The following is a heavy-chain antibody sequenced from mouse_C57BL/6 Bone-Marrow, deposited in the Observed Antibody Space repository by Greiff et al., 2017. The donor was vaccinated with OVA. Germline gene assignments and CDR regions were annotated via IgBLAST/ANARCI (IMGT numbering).Heavy chain of an antibody. CDR2: ISSGGSYT. D-gene: IGHD2-2*01. CDR3: ASREGRRRDGYGGFAY. V-gene: IGHV5-6*02. Sequence: EVKLMESGGDLVKPGGSLKLSCAASGFTFSSYGMSWVRQTPDKRLEWVATISSGGSYTYYPDSVKGRFTISRDNAKNTLYLQMSSLKSEDTAMYYCASREGRRRDGYGGFAYWGQGTLVTVSA. CDR1: GFTFSSYG. J-gene: IGHJ3*01.